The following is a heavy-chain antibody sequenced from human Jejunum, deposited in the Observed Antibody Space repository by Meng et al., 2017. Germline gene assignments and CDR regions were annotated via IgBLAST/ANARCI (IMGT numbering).Heavy chain of an antibody. CDR2: INGDNGDT. CDR1: GYTFTSFA. Sequence: QVQRVPSGAEVKKAGASVKVSCKASGYTFTSFAITWVRQAPGQGLEWMGWINGDNGDTNNQQNFQGRLIMTTDTSTSTAYMELRSLRSDDTAVYYCARTLPHSSGDKRGLDYWGQGTLVTVSS. CDR3: ARTLPHSSGDKRGLDY. J-gene: IGHJ4*02. D-gene: IGHD1-26*01. V-gene: IGHV1-18*01.